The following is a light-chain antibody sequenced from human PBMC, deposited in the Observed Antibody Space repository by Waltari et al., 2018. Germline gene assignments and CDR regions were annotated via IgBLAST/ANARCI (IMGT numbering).Light chain of an antibody. CDR3: ASYTTSSTWV. Sequence: QSALTQPASVSGSPGQSITISCTGTSGAVGRNNYVCWYQQHPGKAPKLMIYDVNQRPSGVSNRFSGSKSGNTASLTISGLQAEDEADYYCASYTTSSTWVFGGGTKLTVL. CDR2: DVN. CDR1: SGAVGRNNY. J-gene: IGLJ3*02. V-gene: IGLV2-14*01.